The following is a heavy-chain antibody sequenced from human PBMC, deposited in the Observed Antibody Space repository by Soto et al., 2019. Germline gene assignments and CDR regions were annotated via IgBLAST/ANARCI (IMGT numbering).Heavy chain of an antibody. CDR1: GGSISSGDYY. Sequence: PSETLSLTCTVSGGSISSGDYYWSWIRQPPGKGLEWIGYIYYSGSTYYNPSLKSRVTISVDTSKNQFSLKLSSVTAADTGTYYCAHRLVGSSYVFDYSGHGTLVTVSS. CDR3: AHRLVGSSYVFDY. J-gene: IGHJ4*01. CDR2: IYYSGST. V-gene: IGHV4-30-4*01. D-gene: IGHD6-13*01.